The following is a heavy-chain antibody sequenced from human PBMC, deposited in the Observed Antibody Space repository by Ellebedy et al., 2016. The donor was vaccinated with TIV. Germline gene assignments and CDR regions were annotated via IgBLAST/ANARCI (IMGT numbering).Heavy chain of an antibody. CDR2: IYPGDSDT. Sequence: GESLKISXKGSGYSFTSYWIGWVRQMPGKGLEWMGIIYPGDSDTRYSPSFQGQVTISADKSISTAYLQWSSLKASDTAMYYCARHPYYYDSSGSRYFDYWGQGTLVTVSS. V-gene: IGHV5-51*01. CDR3: ARHPYYYDSSGSRYFDY. J-gene: IGHJ4*02. D-gene: IGHD3-22*01. CDR1: GYSFTSYW.